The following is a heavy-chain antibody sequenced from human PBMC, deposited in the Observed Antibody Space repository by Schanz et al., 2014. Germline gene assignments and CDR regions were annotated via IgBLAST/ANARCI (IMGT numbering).Heavy chain of an antibody. Sequence: EVQLLESGGGSVQPGGSLRLSCAASGFTFRGYAMSWVRQAPGRGLEWVSIISGSGGNTYYADAVRGRFTISRDNSKTTVYLQMNSLRAEDTAVYYCAKDAENTAMITDYFDYWGQGTLVTVSS. V-gene: IGHV3-23*01. CDR2: ISGSGGNT. CDR3: AKDAENTAMITDYFDY. D-gene: IGHD5-18*01. CDR1: GFTFRGYA. J-gene: IGHJ4*02.